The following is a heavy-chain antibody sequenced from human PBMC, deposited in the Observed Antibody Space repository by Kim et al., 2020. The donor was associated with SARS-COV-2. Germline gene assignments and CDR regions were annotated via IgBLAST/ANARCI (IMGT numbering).Heavy chain of an antibody. Sequence: RYSPSFHGKVTISADKSISTAYLQWSSLKASDTAMYYCARSRGAYNWFDPWGQGTLVTVSS. J-gene: IGHJ5*02. CDR3: ARSRGAYNWFDP. V-gene: IGHV5-51*01.